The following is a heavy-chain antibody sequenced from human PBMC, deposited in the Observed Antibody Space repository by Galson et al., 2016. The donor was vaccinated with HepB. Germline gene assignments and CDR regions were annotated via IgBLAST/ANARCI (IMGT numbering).Heavy chain of an antibody. CDR1: GFSLPTNKVG. Sequence: PALVKPTPTLTLTCTFSGFSLPTNKVGVGWIRQPPGKALEWLTLIYWDNDKRYSPSLKNGLTITKDTSKNQVGLTMTNMDPTDSGTYYCAHFFPFWSGSDKGWFDPWGQGTLVTVSS. V-gene: IGHV2-5*02. D-gene: IGHD3-3*01. J-gene: IGHJ5*02. CDR3: AHFFPFWSGSDKGWFDP. CDR2: IYWDNDK.